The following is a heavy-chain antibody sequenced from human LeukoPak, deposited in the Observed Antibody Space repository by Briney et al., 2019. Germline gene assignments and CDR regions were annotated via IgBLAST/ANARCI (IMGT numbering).Heavy chain of an antibody. CDR3: ARGAQVDSSGYSYYFDY. Sequence: GGSLRLSCAASGFTFSSYDMHWVRQATGKGLEWVSAIGTAGDTYYPGSVKGRFTISRENAKNSLYLQMNSLRAGDTAVYYCARGAQVDSSGYSYYFDYWGQETLVTVSS. CDR2: IGTAGDT. D-gene: IGHD6-13*01. CDR1: GFTFSSYD. V-gene: IGHV3-13*01. J-gene: IGHJ4*02.